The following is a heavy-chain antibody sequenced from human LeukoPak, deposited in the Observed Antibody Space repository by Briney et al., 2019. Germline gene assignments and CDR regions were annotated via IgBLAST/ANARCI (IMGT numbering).Heavy chain of an antibody. CDR3: ARYYYDFWSGYSFDY. CDR2: ISAYSGNT. CDR1: GYTFTSYG. D-gene: IGHD3-3*01. V-gene: IGHV1-18*01. Sequence: ASVKVSCKASGYTFTSYGISWVRQAPGQGLEWMGWISAYSGNTNYAQKLQGRVTMTTDTSTSIAYMELRSLRSDDTAVYYCARYYYDFWSGYSFDYWGQGTLVTVSS. J-gene: IGHJ4*02.